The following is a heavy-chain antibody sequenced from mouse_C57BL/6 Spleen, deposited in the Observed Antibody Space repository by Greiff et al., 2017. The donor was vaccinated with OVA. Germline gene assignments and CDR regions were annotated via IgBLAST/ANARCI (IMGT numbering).Heavy chain of an antibody. J-gene: IGHJ2*01. CDR3: AIYSNYVGGLFDY. Sequence: VQLQQSGAELVMPGASVKLSCKASGYTFTSYWMHWVKQRPGQGLEWIGEIDPSDSYTNYNQKFKGKSTLTVDKSSSTAYMQLSSLTSEDSAVYYCAIYSNYVGGLFDYWGQGTTLTVSS. V-gene: IGHV1-69*01. CDR2: IDPSDSYT. CDR1: GYTFTSYW. D-gene: IGHD2-5*01.